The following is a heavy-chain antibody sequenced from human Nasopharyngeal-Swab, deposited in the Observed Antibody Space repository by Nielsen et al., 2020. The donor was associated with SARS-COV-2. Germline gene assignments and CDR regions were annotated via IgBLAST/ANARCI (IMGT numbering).Heavy chain of an antibody. V-gene: IGHV1-69*04. D-gene: IGHD2-8*02. CDR3: ARVRKGHWCSGYYYYYYGMDV. CDR2: IIPILGIA. Sequence: SVKVSCKASGGTFSSYAISWVRQAPGQGLEWMGRIIPILGIANYAQKFQGRVTITADKSTSTAYMELSSLRSEDTAVYYCARVRKGHWCSGYYYYYYGMDVWGQGTTVTVSS. CDR1: GGTFSSYA. J-gene: IGHJ6*02.